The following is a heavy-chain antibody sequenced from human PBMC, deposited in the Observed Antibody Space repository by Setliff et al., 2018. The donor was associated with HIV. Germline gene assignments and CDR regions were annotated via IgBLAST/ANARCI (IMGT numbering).Heavy chain of an antibody. V-gene: IGHV3-74*01. CDR1: GFNFSVHW. CDR2: VNSDGTSI. Sequence: GGSLRLSCAASGFNFSVHWMHWVRQGPSKGPLWVSRVNSDGTSIDYADFAKGRFTISRDNARNTLYLQMNSLRAEDTAVYYCARDPPSWQWLFDYWGQGTLVTVSS. J-gene: IGHJ4*02. CDR3: ARDPPSWQWLFDY. D-gene: IGHD6-19*01.